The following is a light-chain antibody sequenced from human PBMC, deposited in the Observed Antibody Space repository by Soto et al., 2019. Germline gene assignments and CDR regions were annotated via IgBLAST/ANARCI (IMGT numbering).Light chain of an antibody. CDR2: NNN. Sequence: QSVRTQPPSASGTPGQRVTISCSGSSSNIGSNTVNWYQHLPGTAPKLLIYNNNQRPSGVPDRFSGSKSGTSASLAISGLQSEDEADYYCAAWDDSLNVNGYVFGTGTKLTVL. V-gene: IGLV1-44*01. J-gene: IGLJ1*01. CDR1: SSNIGSNT. CDR3: AAWDDSLNVNGYV.